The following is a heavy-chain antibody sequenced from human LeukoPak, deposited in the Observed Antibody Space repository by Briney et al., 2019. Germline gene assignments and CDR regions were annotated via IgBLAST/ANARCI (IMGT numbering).Heavy chain of an antibody. CDR2: ISTGSSSL. CDR1: GFIFSSYR. J-gene: IGHJ6*02. V-gene: IGHV3-48*01. Sequence: GGSLRLSCAASGFIFSSYRMNWVRQAPGKGLEWVSYISTGSSSLYYTDSVKGRFTISRDNAKNSLYLQMDSLRAEDTAVYACVKDHRDSGNYYYYYGMDVWGQGTTVAVS. D-gene: IGHD1-26*01. CDR3: VKDHRDSGNYYYYYGMDV.